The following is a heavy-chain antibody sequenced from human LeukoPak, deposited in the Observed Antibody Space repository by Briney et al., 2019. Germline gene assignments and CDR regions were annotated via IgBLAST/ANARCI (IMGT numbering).Heavy chain of an antibody. Sequence: GGSLRLSCAASGFNFSSYWMTWVRQAPGKGLEWVSNIKQDGSEKYQVDSVKGRFTISRDNAKNSLYLQMNSLRAEDTAVYYCARDRLVRGVIFDYWGQGTLVTVSS. CDR2: IKQDGSEK. J-gene: IGHJ4*02. CDR1: GFNFSSYW. D-gene: IGHD3-10*01. V-gene: IGHV3-7*01. CDR3: ARDRLVRGVIFDY.